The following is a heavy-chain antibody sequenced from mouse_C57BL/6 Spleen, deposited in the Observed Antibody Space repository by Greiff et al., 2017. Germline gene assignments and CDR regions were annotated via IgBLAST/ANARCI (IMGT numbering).Heavy chain of an antibody. Sequence: EVMLVESGPGMVKPSQSLSLTCTVTGYSITSGYDWHWIRHFPGNKLEWMGYISYSGSTNYNPSLKSRISITHDTSNNHFFLKLNSVTTEDTATYYCARVYYYGSSDWYFDVWGTGTTVTVSS. V-gene: IGHV3-1*01. CDR2: ISYSGST. J-gene: IGHJ1*03. D-gene: IGHD1-1*01. CDR3: ARVYYYGSSDWYFDV. CDR1: GYSITSGYD.